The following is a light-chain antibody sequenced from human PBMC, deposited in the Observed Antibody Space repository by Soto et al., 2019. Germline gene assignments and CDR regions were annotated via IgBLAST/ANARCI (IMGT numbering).Light chain of an antibody. CDR1: QDITNY. V-gene: IGKV1-33*01. Sequence: IQMTQSPSSLSASVGDRVTITCQASQDITNYLIWYQQKPGKAPKVLIYEASSFGTGVSSRFSGSGSGTHFTLNISSLQPEDIATYYCQQFDSVPCTFGQGTKLEIK. CDR3: QQFDSVPCT. CDR2: EAS. J-gene: IGKJ2*02.